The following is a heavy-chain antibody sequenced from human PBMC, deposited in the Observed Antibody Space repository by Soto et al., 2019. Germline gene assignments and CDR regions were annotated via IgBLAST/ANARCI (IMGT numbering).Heavy chain of an antibody. CDR2: IYYSRNT. CDR1: GGSITSSSYY. J-gene: IGHJ4*02. V-gene: IGHV4-39*01. Sequence: QLQLQESGPGLVKPSETLSLKCTVFGGSITSSSYYWGWIRQPPGKGLEWIGSIYYSRNTYYSPSLKSPVTISLDTSNHQSSLKLSSVTDADTAVYYCVRLQGTEVDYWGQGTLVTVSS. CDR3: VRLQGTEVDY.